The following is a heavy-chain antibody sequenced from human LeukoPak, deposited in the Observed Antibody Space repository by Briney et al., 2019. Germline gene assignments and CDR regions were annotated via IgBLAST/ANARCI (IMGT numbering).Heavy chain of an antibody. Sequence: SETLSLTCTVSGGSISSYYWSWIRQPAGKGLEWIGRIYTSGSTNYNPSLKSRVDTSKNQLSLQLTSVTAADTAVYYCARDTPIDPYYYYYMDVWGKGTTVTVSS. CDR1: GGSISSYY. CDR2: IYTSGST. CDR3: ARDTPIDPYYYYYMDV. J-gene: IGHJ6*03. V-gene: IGHV4-4*07. D-gene: IGHD2-15*01.